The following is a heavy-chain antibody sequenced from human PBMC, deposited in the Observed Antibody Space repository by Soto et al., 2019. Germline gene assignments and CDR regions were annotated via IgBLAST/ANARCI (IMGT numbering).Heavy chain of an antibody. V-gene: IGHV4-31*03. Sequence: QVQLQESGPGLVKPSQTLSLTCTVSGGSISSGGYYWSWIRQHPGKGLEWIGYIYYSGSTYYNPSPKSRVTISVDTSKNQSSLKLSSVTAADTAVYYSARDLQYSRLFYGMDVWGQGTTVTVSS. CDR1: GGSISSGGYY. J-gene: IGHJ6*02. CDR2: IYYSGST. CDR3: ARDLQYSRLFYGMDV. D-gene: IGHD6-13*01.